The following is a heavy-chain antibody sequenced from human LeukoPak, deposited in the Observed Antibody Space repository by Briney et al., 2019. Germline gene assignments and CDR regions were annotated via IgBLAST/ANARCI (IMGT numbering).Heavy chain of an antibody. D-gene: IGHD2-8*02. CDR1: GFTFSRHW. J-gene: IGHJ4*02. Sequence: PGGSLRLSCATSGFTFSRHWMSWVRQAPGKGPEWVANIKQDGSERYYVHSVKGRFTISRDNAKNSLYLQMNSLRAEDTAVCYCARDGGHSTDLDYWGQGILVTVSS. V-gene: IGHV3-7*01. CDR2: IKQDGSER. CDR3: ARDGGHSTDLDY.